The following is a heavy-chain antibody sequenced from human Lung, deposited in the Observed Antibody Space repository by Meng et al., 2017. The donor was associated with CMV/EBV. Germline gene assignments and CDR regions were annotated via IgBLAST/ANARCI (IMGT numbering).Heavy chain of an antibody. J-gene: IGHJ5*02. Sequence: ASXXVSCKASGYTFSTYDINWVRQATGQGLEWMGWMNPNSGNTGYAQKFQGRVTMTRNTSISTAYMELSDLRSEDTAVYYCARDLRGGYQGMGEFRNNWFDPWGQGTLVTVSS. V-gene: IGHV1-8*01. CDR3: ARDLRGGYQGMGEFRNNWFDP. CDR1: GYTFSTYD. D-gene: IGHD3-16*01. CDR2: MNPNSGNT.